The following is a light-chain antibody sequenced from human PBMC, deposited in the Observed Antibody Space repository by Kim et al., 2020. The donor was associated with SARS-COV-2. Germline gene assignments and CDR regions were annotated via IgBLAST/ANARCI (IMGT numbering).Light chain of an antibody. CDR3: SSFASGRTYV. J-gene: IGLJ1*01. CDR2: NVT. V-gene: IGLV2-14*04. Sequence: GPSITTSCTGTTCVVVAYNYISWYQQHPGKAPKLMIYNVTKRPSGVSNLFSGSKSGNTASLTISGVQAEDEADYYCSSFASGRTYVFGTGTKVTVL. CDR1: TCVVVAYNY.